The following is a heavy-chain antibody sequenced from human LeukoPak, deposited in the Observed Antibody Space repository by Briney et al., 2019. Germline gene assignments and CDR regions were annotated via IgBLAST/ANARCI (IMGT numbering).Heavy chain of an antibody. CDR2: IYYSGST. J-gene: IGHJ3*02. D-gene: IGHD3-3*01. V-gene: IGHV4-59*01. CDR1: GGSISSYY. Sequence: SETLSLTCTVSGGSISSYYWSWIRQPPGKGLEWIGYIYYSGSTNYNPSLKSRVTISADTSKNQFSLRLSSVTAADTAVYYCARGLNNRKSGRRFDVFEIWGQGTMVTVSS. CDR3: ARGLNNRKSGRRFDVFEI.